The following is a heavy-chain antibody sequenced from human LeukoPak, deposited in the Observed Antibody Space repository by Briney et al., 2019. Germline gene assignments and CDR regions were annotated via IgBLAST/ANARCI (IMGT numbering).Heavy chain of an antibody. CDR1: GYTFTGYY. CDR3: ARAPSYDSSGYYRPDFDY. D-gene: IGHD3-22*01. Sequence: ASVKVSCKASGYTFTGYYMHWVRQAPGQGLEWMGIINPSGGSTSYAQKFQGRVTMTRDMSTSTVYMELSSLRSEDTAVYYCARAPSYDSSGYYRPDFDYWGQGTLVTVSS. V-gene: IGHV1-46*01. J-gene: IGHJ4*02. CDR2: INPSGGST.